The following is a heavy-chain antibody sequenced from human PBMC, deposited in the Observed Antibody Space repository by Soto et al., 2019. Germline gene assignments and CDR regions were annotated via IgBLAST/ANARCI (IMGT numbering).Heavy chain of an antibody. D-gene: IGHD6-19*01. CDR2: ISSSSSYI. CDR1: GFTFSSYS. Sequence: GGSLRLSCAASGFTFSSYSMNWVRQAPGKGLEWVSSISSSSSYIYYADSVKGRFTISRDNAKNSLYLQMNSLRAEDTAVYYCAREKYSSGWSYYYGMDVWGQGTTVTVSS. CDR3: AREKYSSGWSYYYGMDV. J-gene: IGHJ6*02. V-gene: IGHV3-21*01.